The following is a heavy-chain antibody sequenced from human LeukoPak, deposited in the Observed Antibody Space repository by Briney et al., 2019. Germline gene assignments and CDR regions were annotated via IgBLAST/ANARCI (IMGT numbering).Heavy chain of an antibody. J-gene: IGHJ4*02. V-gene: IGHV1-18*01. CDR3: ARRWFGELPSDY. CDR1: GYTFTSYG. D-gene: IGHD3-10*01. CDR2: ISAYNGNT. Sequence: ASVKVSCKASGYTFTSYGISGVRQAPGQGLEWMGWISAYNGNTNYAQKLQGRVTITTDTSTSTAYMELRSLRSDDTAVYYCARRWFGELPSDYWGQGTLVTVSS.